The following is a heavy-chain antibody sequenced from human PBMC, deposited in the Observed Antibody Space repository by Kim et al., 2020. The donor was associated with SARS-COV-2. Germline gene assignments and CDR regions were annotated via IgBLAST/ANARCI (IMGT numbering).Heavy chain of an antibody. V-gene: IGHV1-8*01. J-gene: IGHJ6*02. CDR3: ARPLYYDFWSGYSLYYYGMDV. CDR1: GYTFTSYD. D-gene: IGHD3-3*01. Sequence: ASVKVSCKASGYTFTSYDINWVRQATGQGLEWMGWMNPNSGNTGYAQKFQGRVTMTRNTSISTAYMELSSLRSEDTAVYYCARPLYYDFWSGYSLYYYGMDVWGQGTTVTVSS. CDR2: MNPNSGNT.